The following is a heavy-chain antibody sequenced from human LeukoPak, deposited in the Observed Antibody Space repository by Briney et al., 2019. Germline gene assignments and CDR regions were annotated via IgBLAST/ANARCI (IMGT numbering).Heavy chain of an antibody. J-gene: IGHJ3*02. Sequence: PGGSLRLSCVGSGVTFSNAWMSWIRQAPGKGLQWVGHIKSKTDGGTTAYAAPVKGRFTISRDDSNGTLFLQMNSLTTEDTAVYDCATQGLLDAFDIWGQGTMVIVSS. CDR1: GVTFSNAW. D-gene: IGHD3-22*01. CDR2: IKSKTDGGTT. CDR3: ATQGLLDAFDI. V-gene: IGHV3-15*01.